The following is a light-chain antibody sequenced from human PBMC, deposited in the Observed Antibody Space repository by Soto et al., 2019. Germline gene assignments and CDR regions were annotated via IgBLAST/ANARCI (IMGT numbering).Light chain of an antibody. CDR2: SND. CDR3: AGWDYSLSGVV. V-gene: IGLV1-47*01. Sequence: QSVLTQPPSASGTPGQRVTISCSGSSSNIGSDYVFWFQQLPGTAPRLVIYSNDQRPSGVPDRFSGSKSGTSASLAISGLRSEDEADYYCAGWDYSLSGVVFGGGTKLTVL. CDR1: SSNIGSDY. J-gene: IGLJ2*01.